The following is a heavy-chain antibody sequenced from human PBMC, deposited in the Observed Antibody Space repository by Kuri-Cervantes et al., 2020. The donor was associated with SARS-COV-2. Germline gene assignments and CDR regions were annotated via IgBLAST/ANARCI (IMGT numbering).Heavy chain of an antibody. CDR2: INSDGSST. Sequence: ETLSLTCAASGFTFSSYWMHWVRQAPGKGLVWVSRINSDGSSTSYADSVKGRFTISRDNAKNTLYLQMDSLRAEDTAVYYCARMLRKYQLLQGAYYYYGMDVWGQGTTVTVSS. D-gene: IGHD2-2*01. V-gene: IGHV3-74*01. CDR1: GFTFSSYW. CDR3: ARMLRKYQLLQGAYYYYGMDV. J-gene: IGHJ6*02.